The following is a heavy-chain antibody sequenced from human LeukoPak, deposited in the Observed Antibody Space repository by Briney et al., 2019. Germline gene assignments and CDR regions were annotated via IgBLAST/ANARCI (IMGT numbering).Heavy chain of an antibody. CDR3: ARAGGSYRRHDY. Sequence: SETQSLTCAVYGGSFSGYYWSRIRQPPGKGLEWIGEINHSGSTNYNPSLKSRVTISVDTSKNQFSLKLSSVTAADTAVYYCARAGGSYRRHDYWGQGTLVTVSS. J-gene: IGHJ4*02. CDR1: GGSFSGYY. V-gene: IGHV4-34*01. CDR2: INHSGST. D-gene: IGHD1-26*01.